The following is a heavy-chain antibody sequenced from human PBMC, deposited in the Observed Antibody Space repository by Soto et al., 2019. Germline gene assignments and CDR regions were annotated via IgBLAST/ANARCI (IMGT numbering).Heavy chain of an antibody. V-gene: IGHV3-21*05. J-gene: IGHJ4*02. D-gene: IGHD6-19*01. CDR2: INRNSSKK. Sequence: PGGSLRLSCAASGFTFSSYSMNWVRQAPGKGLEWVSDINRNSSKKCYADSVKGRFTISRDNAKSSLYLQMNSLRAEDTALYYCARGDIAVAVWDAYWGQGALVTVSS. CDR1: GFTFSSYS. CDR3: ARGDIAVAVWDAY.